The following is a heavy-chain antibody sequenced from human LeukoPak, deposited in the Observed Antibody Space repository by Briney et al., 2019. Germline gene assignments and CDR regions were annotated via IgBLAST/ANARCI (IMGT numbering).Heavy chain of an antibody. CDR2: ISYDGSNK. CDR1: GFTFSSYG. Sequence: GRSLRLSCAASGFTFSSYGMHWVRQAPGKGLEWVAVISYDGSNKYYADSVKGRFTISRDNSKNTLYLQMNSLRAEDTAVYYCAKGYCSSTSCSYYYYGMDVWGQGTTVTVSS. V-gene: IGHV3-30*18. CDR3: AKGYCSSTSCSYYYYGMDV. J-gene: IGHJ6*02. D-gene: IGHD2-2*01.